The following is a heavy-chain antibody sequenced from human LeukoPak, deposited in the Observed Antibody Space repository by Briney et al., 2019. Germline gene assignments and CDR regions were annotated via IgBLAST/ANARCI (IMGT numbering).Heavy chain of an antibody. CDR2: IWYDGSNK. V-gene: IGHV3-33*06. Sequence: PGGSLRLSCAASGFTFSSYGMHWVRQAPGKGLEWVAVIWYDGSNKYYADSVKGRFTIPRDNSNNTLYLQMNSLRAEDTAVYYCAKLTTSWGQGTLVTVSS. D-gene: IGHD4-11*01. J-gene: IGHJ4*02. CDR3: AKLTTS. CDR1: GFTFSSYG.